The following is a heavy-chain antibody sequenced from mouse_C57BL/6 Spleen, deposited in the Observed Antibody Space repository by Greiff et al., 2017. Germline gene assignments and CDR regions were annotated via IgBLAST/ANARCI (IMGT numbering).Heavy chain of an antibody. D-gene: IGHD2-4*01. CDR3: ARHGDYDGNYYAMDY. Sequence: QVQLKESGPGLVAPSQSLSITCTVSGFSFTSYGVHWVRQPPGKGLEWLVVIWSDGSTTYNSALKSRLSISKDNSTSQVFLKMNSLQTDDTAMYYCARHGDYDGNYYAMDYWGQGTSVTVSS. J-gene: IGHJ4*01. CDR1: GFSFTSYG. CDR2: IWSDGST. V-gene: IGHV2-6-1*01.